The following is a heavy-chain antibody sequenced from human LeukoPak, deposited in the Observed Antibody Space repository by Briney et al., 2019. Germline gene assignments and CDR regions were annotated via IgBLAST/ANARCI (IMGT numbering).Heavy chain of an antibody. CDR1: GGSISSYY. J-gene: IGHJ3*02. V-gene: IGHV4-59*01. D-gene: IGHD3-22*01. CDR2: IYYSGST. Sequence: PSETLSLTCTVSGGSISSYYWSWIRQPPGKGLEWIGYIYYSGSTNYNPSLKSRVTISVDTSKNQFSLKLSSVTAADTAVYYCARDIYDSSGYSAFDIWGQGTMVTVSS. CDR3: ARDIYDSSGYSAFDI.